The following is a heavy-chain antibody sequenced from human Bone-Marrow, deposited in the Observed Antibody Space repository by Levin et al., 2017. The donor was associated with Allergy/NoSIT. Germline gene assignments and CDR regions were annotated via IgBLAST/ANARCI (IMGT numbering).Heavy chain of an antibody. CDR3: ARDIVTTMRGYYGLDV. CDR1: GFTFSSYA. Sequence: PGGSLRLSCAASGFTFSSYALHWVRQAPGKGLEWVAVIAYDGSNKDYADPVKGRFTISRDNSKDTLYLQMDSLRAEDTAVYFCARDIVTTMRGYYGLDVWGQGTTVTVSS. D-gene: IGHD5-12*01. V-gene: IGHV3-30*04. CDR2: IAYDGSNK. J-gene: IGHJ6*02.